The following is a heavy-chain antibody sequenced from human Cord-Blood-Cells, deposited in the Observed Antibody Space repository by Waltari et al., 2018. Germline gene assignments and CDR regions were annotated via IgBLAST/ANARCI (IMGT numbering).Heavy chain of an antibody. CDR2: MSGSGGST. Sequence: EVQLVASGGGLVQPGGSLGLPCAASGFTFSSYAMSWVRSAPGKGLEWVSAMSGSGGSTYFADAVEGRFTISRDNSKNTLYLQMNSLRAEDTAVYYCAKREANWGSRGHFDLWGRGTLVTVSS. V-gene: IGHV3-23*04. CDR3: AKREANWGSRGHFDL. D-gene: IGHD7-27*01. CDR1: GFTFSSYA. J-gene: IGHJ2*01.